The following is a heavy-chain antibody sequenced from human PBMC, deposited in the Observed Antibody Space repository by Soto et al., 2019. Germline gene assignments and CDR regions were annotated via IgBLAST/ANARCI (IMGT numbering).Heavy chain of an antibody. J-gene: IGHJ1*01. Sequence: GGSLRLSCAASGFTFSSYGMHWVRQAPGKGLEWVAVISYDGSNKYYADSVKGRFTISRDNSKNTLYLQMNSLRAEDTAVYYCAKDQRDYYDSSGYSEYFQHWGQGTLVTVSS. V-gene: IGHV3-30*18. D-gene: IGHD3-22*01. CDR1: GFTFSSYG. CDR3: AKDQRDYYDSSGYSEYFQH. CDR2: ISYDGSNK.